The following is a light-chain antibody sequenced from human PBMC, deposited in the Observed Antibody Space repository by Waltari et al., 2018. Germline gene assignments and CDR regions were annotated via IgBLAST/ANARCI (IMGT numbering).Light chain of an antibody. CDR3: AGWDDSLNGWV. CDR2: TDN. J-gene: IGLJ3*02. CDR1: SSTIRFNT. Sequence: QSVLTQPPSASGTPGQRVPISCSGTSSTIRFNTVSWYQQVPGTAPKLLIYTDNQRPSGVPDRFSGSKSGSSASLAISGLQSEDEADYYCAGWDDSLNGWVFGGGTKVTVV. V-gene: IGLV1-44*01.